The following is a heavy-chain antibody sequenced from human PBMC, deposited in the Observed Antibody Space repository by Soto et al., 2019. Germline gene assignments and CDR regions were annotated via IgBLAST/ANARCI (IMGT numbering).Heavy chain of an antibody. D-gene: IGHD4-17*01. J-gene: IGHJ4*02. V-gene: IGHV1-3*01. CDR1: GYTFTSYA. Sequence: ASVKVSCKASGYTFTSYAMHWVRQAPGQRLEWMGWINAGNGNTKYSQKFQGRVTITRDTSASTVYMELSSLRSEDTAVYYCARDPDPPYGDFDYWGQGTLVTVSS. CDR2: INAGNGNT. CDR3: ARDPDPPYGDFDY.